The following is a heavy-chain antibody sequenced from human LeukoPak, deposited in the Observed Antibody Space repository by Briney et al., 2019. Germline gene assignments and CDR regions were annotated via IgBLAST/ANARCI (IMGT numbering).Heavy chain of an antibody. CDR1: GGSISSSNW. CDR2: IYHSGST. J-gene: IGHJ3*02. Sequence: SETLSLTCAVSGGSISSSNWWSWVRQPPGKGLEWIGEIYHSGSTNYNPSLKSRVTISVDKSKNQFSLKLSSVTAADTAVYYCARDYYDSSGYELDAFDIWGQGTMVTVSS. CDR3: ARDYYDSSGYELDAFDI. V-gene: IGHV4-4*02. D-gene: IGHD3-22*01.